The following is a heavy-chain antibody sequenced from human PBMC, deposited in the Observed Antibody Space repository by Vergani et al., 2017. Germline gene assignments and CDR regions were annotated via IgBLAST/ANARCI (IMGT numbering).Heavy chain of an antibody. CDR3: ARGDFWSGDGYYFDY. CDR1: GGSISSYY. J-gene: IGHJ4*02. V-gene: IGHV4-59*01. Sequence: QVQLQESGPGLVKPSETLSLTCTVSGGSISSYYWSWIRQPPGKGLEWIGYIYYSGSTNYNPSLKSRVTISVDTSKNQFSLKLSSVTAADTAVYYCARGDFWSGDGYYFDYWGQGTLVTVSS. CDR2: IYYSGST. D-gene: IGHD3-3*01.